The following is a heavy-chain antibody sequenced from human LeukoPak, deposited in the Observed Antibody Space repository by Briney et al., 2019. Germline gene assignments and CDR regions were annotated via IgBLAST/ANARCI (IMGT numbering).Heavy chain of an antibody. J-gene: IGHJ5*02. CDR3: AREVGSVAGTGNWFDP. D-gene: IGHD6-19*01. CDR1: GFTFDYYV. V-gene: IGHV3-43*02. Sequence: GGSLRLSCAASGFTFDYYVMHWVRQTPGKGLEWVSLITGDGATTYYADSVKGRFTISRDNSKNTLYLQMSSLRAEDTAVYYCAREVGSVAGTGNWFDPWGQGTLVTVSS. CDR2: ITGDGATT.